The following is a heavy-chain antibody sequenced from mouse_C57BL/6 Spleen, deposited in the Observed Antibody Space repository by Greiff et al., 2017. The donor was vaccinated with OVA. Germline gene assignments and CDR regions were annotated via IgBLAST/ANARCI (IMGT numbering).Heavy chain of an antibody. J-gene: IGHJ4*01. CDR3: ARSGWLLRAMDY. CDR1: GYTFTSYW. CDR2: IDPNSGGT. V-gene: IGHV1-72*01. D-gene: IGHD2-3*01. Sequence: QVQLQQPGAELVRPGTSVKLSCKASGYTFTSYWMHWVKQRPGQGLEWIGRIDPNSGGTKYNEKFKSKATLTVDKPSSTAYMQLSSLTSEDSAVYYCARSGWLLRAMDYWGQGTSVTVSS.